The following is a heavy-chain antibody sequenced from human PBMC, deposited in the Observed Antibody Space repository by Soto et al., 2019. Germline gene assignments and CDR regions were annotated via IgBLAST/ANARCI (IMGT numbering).Heavy chain of an antibody. J-gene: IGHJ6*02. D-gene: IGHD3-22*01. CDR3: TTGQLDKTYYYDSSGYSYGMDV. CDR1: GFTFSNAW. V-gene: IGHV3-15*07. Sequence: GGSLRLSCAASGFTFSNAWMNWVRQAPGKGLEWVGRIKSKTDGGTTDYAAPVKGRFTISRDDSKNTLYLQMNSLKTEDTAVYYCTTGQLDKTYYYDSSGYSYGMDVWGQGTTVTVSS. CDR2: IKSKTDGGTT.